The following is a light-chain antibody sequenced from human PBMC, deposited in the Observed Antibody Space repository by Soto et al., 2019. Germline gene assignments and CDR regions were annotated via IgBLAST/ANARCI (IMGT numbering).Light chain of an antibody. Sequence: QSVLTQPASVSGSPGQSITISCTGTSSDVGNYNLVSWYQHHPGKAPKLMIYEVSKRPSGVSNRFSGSKSGDTASLTISGLQAEDEADYYCCSYAGSHYVFGTGTKVTVL. CDR1: SSDVGNYNL. CDR3: CSYAGSHYV. J-gene: IGLJ1*01. CDR2: EVS. V-gene: IGLV2-23*02.